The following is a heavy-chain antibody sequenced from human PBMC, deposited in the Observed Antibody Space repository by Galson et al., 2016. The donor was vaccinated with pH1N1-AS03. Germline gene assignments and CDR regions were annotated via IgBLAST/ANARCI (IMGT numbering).Heavy chain of an antibody. V-gene: IGHV1-2*02. J-gene: IGHJ4*03. D-gene: IGHD3-10*01. CDR3: ARDRDYYGSGSYYNGVIGSFDY. Sequence: SVKVSCKAPGDSFSGYYMHWVRQAPGQGLEWMGWINSNSGDTKYAQKFQGRVTMTRDTSIRTVYMDLSGLRFDDTALYYCARDRDYYGSGSYYNGVIGSFDYWGQGTMVTVSS. CDR2: INSNSGDT. CDR1: GDSFSGYY.